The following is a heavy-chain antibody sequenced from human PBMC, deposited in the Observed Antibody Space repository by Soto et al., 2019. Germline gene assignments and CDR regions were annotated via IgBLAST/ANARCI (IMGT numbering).Heavy chain of an antibody. CDR3: ARQVLSGFDP. J-gene: IGHJ5*02. Sequence: GGSLRLSCAASGFTFSSYEMNWVRQAPGKGLEWVSYISSSGSTIYYADSVKGRFTISRDNAKNSLYLRMNSLRAEDTAVYYCARQVLSGFDPWGQGTLVTVSS. CDR2: ISSSGSTI. CDR1: GFTFSSYE. V-gene: IGHV3-48*03.